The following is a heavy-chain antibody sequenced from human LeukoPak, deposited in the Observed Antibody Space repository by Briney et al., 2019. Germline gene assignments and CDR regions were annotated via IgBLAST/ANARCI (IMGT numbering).Heavy chain of an antibody. D-gene: IGHD4-11*01. CDR2: IYPGDSET. V-gene: IGHV5-51*01. CDR1: GYSFSSYW. CDR3: ATSVYRNRRDAFDV. Sequence: HGESLKISCKGSGYSFSSYWIGWVRQMPGKGLEWMGSIYPGDSETRYSPSFQGQVTISADKSISTAYLQWSSLKASDTGMYYCATSVYRNRRDAFDVWGQGTMVTVSS. J-gene: IGHJ3*01.